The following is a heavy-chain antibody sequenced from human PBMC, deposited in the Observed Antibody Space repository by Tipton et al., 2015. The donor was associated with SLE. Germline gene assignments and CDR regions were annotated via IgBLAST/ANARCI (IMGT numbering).Heavy chain of an antibody. Sequence: TLSLTCTVSGGSISSGSYYWSWIRQPAGKGLEWIGRIYTSGSTNYNPSLKSRVTMSVDTSKSQFSLKLTFVGAADTAIYYCARMGLCTTTTCNEGAFDVWGQGSMVTVSS. CDR2: IYTSGST. V-gene: IGHV4-61*02. CDR3: ARMGLCTTTTCNEGAFDV. D-gene: IGHD2-2*01. J-gene: IGHJ3*01. CDR1: GGSISSGSYY.